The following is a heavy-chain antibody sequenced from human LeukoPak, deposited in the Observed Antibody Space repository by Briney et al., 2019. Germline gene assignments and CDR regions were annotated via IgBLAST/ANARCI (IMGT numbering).Heavy chain of an antibody. CDR2: FDPEDGET. CDR1: GYTLTELS. CDR3: ATEVGANSWFDP. V-gene: IGHV1-24*01. Sequence: ASVKVSCTVSGYTLTELSMHWVRQAPGKGLEWMGGFDPEDGETIYAQKFQGRVTMTEDTSTDTAYMELSSLRSEDTAVYYCATEVGANSWFDPWGQGTLVTVSS. D-gene: IGHD1-26*01. J-gene: IGHJ5*02.